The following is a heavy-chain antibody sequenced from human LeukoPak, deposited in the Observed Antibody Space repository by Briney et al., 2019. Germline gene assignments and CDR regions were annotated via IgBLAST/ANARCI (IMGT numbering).Heavy chain of an antibody. CDR1: GVSISSSNSY. V-gene: IGHV4-39*01. CDR2: IYYSGNT. Sequence: SETLSLTCTVSGVSISSSNSYWGWLRQPPGKGLEWIVSIYYSGNTYYNPSRKSQISISINKSKNQFSLRLTSVTAADTAVYYCARQTGSGLFILPGGQGTLVTVSS. J-gene: IGHJ4*02. D-gene: IGHD3/OR15-3a*01. CDR3: ARQTGSGLFILP.